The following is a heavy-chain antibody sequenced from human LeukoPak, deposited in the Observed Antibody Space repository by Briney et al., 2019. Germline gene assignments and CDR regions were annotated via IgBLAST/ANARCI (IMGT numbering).Heavy chain of an antibody. CDR2: IYYSGST. CDR1: GGSISSSSYY. D-gene: IGHD2-15*01. V-gene: IGHV4-39*07. CDR3: ARDLGVGGPSDY. Sequence: SETLSLTCSVSGGSISSSSYYWGWIRQPPGKGLEWIGSIYYSGSTYYNPSLKSRVTISVDTSKNQFSLKLSSVTAADTAVYYCARDLGVGGPSDYWGQGTLVTVSS. J-gene: IGHJ4*02.